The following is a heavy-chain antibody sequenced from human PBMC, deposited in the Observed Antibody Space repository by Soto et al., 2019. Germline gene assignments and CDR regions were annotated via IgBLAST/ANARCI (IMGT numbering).Heavy chain of an antibody. J-gene: IGHJ4*02. CDR2: LYTRGTT. V-gene: IGHV4-4*07. CDR1: GASISNFY. Sequence: TSETLSLTCSVSGASISNFYWSWIRQSAGKGLEWIGRLYTRGTTDYNPSLKSRVTMSIDTSKNRVSLSLTSVTAADTAVYYCAKGRTYYFDSWGQGIVVTVSS. CDR3: AKGRTYYFDS.